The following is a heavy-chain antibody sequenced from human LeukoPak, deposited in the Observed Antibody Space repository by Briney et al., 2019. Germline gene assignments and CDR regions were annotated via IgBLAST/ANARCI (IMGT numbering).Heavy chain of an antibody. CDR2: IKQDGREK. D-gene: IGHD4-11*01. V-gene: IGHV3-7*01. CDR3: TRESDHSNYPGPFDH. CDR1: ASTFSTSW. J-gene: IGHJ4*02. Sequence: PGRSLRPACSASASTFSTSWMTWVGQAPGKGLEWVANIKQDGREKYNVDSVKGRFTISRDNAKNSLYLQMNSLRAEDTAVYYCTRESDHSNYPGPFDHWGQGTRVTVSS.